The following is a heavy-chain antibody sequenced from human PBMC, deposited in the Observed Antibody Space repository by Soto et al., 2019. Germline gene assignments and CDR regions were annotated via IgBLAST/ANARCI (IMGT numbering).Heavy chain of an antibody. J-gene: IGHJ5*02. V-gene: IGHV4-59*01. CDR1: GGSISSYY. Sequence: HVQLQESGPGLVKPSETLSLTCTVSGGSISSYYWSWIRQPPGKGLEWIGYIYYSGSTNYNPSLSSRVTMSVDTSKNQFSLKLSSVTAADTAVYYCARDFTGSGWYNWFDPWGQGTLVTVSS. CDR2: IYYSGST. CDR3: ARDFTGSGWYNWFDP. D-gene: IGHD6-19*01.